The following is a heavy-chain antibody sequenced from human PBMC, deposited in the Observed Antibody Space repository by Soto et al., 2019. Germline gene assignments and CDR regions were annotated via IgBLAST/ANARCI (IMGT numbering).Heavy chain of an antibody. D-gene: IGHD3-10*01. CDR1: GYSFTNNW. J-gene: IGHJ6*02. CDR3: ARLGSSGQMDV. V-gene: IGHV5-10-1*01. Sequence: GESLKISCKTSGYSFTNNWITWVRRMPGKGLEWVGRIDPSDSYSDYSPSLQGHVTISTEKSLSTSYLQWSSLKASDTAMYYCARLGSSGQMDVWGQGTTVTVSS. CDR2: IDPSDSYS.